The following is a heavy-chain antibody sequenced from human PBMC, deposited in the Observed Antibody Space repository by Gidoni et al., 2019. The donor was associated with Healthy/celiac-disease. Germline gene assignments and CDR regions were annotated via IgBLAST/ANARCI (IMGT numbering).Heavy chain of an antibody. D-gene: IGHD4-17*01. Sequence: SGFNFSSHGMHWVRQAPGKGLEWVAVISYDGSNKYYADSVKGRFTISRDNSKNTLYLQMNSLRAEDTAVYYCAKTTVTTKSYYYYGMDVWGQGTTVTVSS. CDR2: ISYDGSNK. CDR1: GFNFSSHG. CDR3: AKTTVTTKSYYYYGMDV. J-gene: IGHJ6*02. V-gene: IGHV3-30*18.